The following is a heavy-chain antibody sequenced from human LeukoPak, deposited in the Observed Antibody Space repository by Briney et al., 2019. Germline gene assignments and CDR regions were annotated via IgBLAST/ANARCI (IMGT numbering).Heavy chain of an antibody. CDR2: ISYDGSNK. CDR3: ARNMMYYYGSGSYYSYDY. V-gene: IGHV3-30*03. J-gene: IGHJ4*02. D-gene: IGHD3-10*01. CDR1: GFTFSSYG. Sequence: GRSLRLSCAASGFTFSSYGMHWVRQAPGKGLEGVAVISYDGSNKYYADSVKGRFTISRDNSKNTLYLQMNSLRAEDTAVYYCARNMMYYYGSGSYYSYDYWGQGTLVTVSS.